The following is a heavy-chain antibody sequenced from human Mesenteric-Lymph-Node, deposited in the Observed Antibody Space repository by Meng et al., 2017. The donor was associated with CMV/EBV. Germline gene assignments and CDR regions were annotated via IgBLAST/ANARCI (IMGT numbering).Heavy chain of an antibody. CDR2: ISYDGSNK. CDR3: ARDTTDFWSGTVDY. V-gene: IGHV3-30*04. J-gene: IGHJ4*02. Sequence: GESLKISCAASGFTFSSYAMHWVRQAPGKGLEWVAVISYDGSNKYYADSVKGRFTISRDNSKNTLYLQMNSLRAEDTAVYYCARDTTDFWSGTVDYWGQGTLVTVSS. CDR1: GFTFSSYA. D-gene: IGHD3-3*01.